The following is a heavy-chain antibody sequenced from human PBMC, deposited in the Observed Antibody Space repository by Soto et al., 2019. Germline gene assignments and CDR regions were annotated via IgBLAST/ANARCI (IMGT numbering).Heavy chain of an antibody. CDR2: ISYDGRNK. CDR3: ARDGITIFGVVIKVSYGMDV. V-gene: IGHV3-30*04. D-gene: IGHD3-3*01. J-gene: IGHJ6*02. Sequence: GGSLRLSCAASGFTFSSYAMHWVRQAPGKGLEWVAVISYDGRNKYYADSVKGQYTISRDNSKNTLNLQMNSMRAEDTAVYYCARDGITIFGVVIKVSYGMDVWGQGTTVTVSS. CDR1: GFTFSSYA.